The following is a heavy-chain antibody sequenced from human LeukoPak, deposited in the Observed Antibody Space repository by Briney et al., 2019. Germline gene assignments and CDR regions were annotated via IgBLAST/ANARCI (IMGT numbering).Heavy chain of an antibody. CDR1: GFTFSDYY. D-gene: IGHD6-6*01. Sequence: GGSLRLSCAASGFTFSDYYMSWIRQAPGKGLEWVANIKQDGSVKYYVDSVKGRFTISRDNAKNSLYLRMNSLRAEDTAVYYCARIGYSSSSLDYWGQGTLVTVSS. CDR3: ARIGYSSSSLDY. CDR2: IKQDGSVK. V-gene: IGHV3-7*01. J-gene: IGHJ4*02.